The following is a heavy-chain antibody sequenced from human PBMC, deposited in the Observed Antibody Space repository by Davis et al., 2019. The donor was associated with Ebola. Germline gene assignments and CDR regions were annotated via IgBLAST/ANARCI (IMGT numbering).Heavy chain of an antibody. CDR2: INRRGRA. V-gene: IGHV4-34*01. D-gene: IGHD3/OR15-3a*01. Sequence: ESLKISCSASGFTFSSYEMNWVRQAPGKGLEWIGEINRRGRAYYNPSLKSRVTISVDTSKNQFSLELSSVTAADTAVYYCASPHQIRGRNYFDCWGQGTLVTVSS. CDR3: ASPHQIRGRNYFDC. J-gene: IGHJ4*02. CDR1: GFTFSSYE.